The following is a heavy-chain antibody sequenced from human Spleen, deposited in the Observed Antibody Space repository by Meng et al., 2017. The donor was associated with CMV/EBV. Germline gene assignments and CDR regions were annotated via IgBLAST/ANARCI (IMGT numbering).Heavy chain of an antibody. CDR1: GGSISSGDYY. CDR3: ARVADYGMDV. CDR2: IYNSGST. Sequence: SETLSLTCTVSGGSISSGDYYWSWIRQPPGKGLEWIAYIYNSGSTYYNPSLKSRITISVDKSKNQLSLKLSSVTAADTAVYYCARVADYGMDVWGQGTTVTVSS. V-gene: IGHV4-30-4*08. D-gene: IGHD6-19*01. J-gene: IGHJ6*02.